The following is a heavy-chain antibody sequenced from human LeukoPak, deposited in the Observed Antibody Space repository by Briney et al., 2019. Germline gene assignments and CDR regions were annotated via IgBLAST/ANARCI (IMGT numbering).Heavy chain of an antibody. D-gene: IGHD4-17*01. CDR2: IYTSGST. CDR3: ARALTGFVMTTVINTYYYFDY. Sequence: PSQTLSLTCTVSGGSISSGSYYWSWIRQPAGKGLEWIGRIYTSGSTNYNPSLKSRVTISVDTSKNQFSLKLSSVTAADTAVYYCARALTGFVMTTVINTYYYFDYWGQGTLVTVSS. J-gene: IGHJ4*02. V-gene: IGHV4-61*02. CDR1: GGSISSGSYY.